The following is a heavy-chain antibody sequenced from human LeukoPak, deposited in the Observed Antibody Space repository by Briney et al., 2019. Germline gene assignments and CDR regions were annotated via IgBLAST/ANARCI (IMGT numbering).Heavy chain of an antibody. CDR3: ARGAYCGGDCYSTIDY. CDR1: GYTFTSYA. D-gene: IGHD2-21*01. J-gene: IGHJ4*02. Sequence: ASVKVSCKASGYTFTSYAIHWVRQAPGQRLEWMGWINAGNGNTKYSQKFQGRVTITRDTAASTAYMELSSLRSEDTAVYYCARGAYCGGDCYSTIDYWGQGTLVTVSS. V-gene: IGHV1-3*01. CDR2: INAGNGNT.